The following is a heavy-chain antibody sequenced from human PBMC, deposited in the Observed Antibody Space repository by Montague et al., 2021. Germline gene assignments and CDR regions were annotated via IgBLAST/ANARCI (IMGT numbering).Heavy chain of an antibody. CDR2: IWLDGSNI. CDR1: GFTVTSYG. CDR3: VRGGASWLDRGFDL. Sequence: SLRLSCAASGFTVTSYGMHWVRQAPGKGLEWVAIIWLDGSNIKYADSVKGRFTISRDTPKNTLSLEMDSLRADDTAVYYCVRGGASWLDRGFDLWGQGTLVTVSS. V-gene: IGHV3-33*01. D-gene: IGHD6-19*01. J-gene: IGHJ4*02.